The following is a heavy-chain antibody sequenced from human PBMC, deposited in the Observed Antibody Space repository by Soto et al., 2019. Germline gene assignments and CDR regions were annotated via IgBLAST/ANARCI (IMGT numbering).Heavy chain of an antibody. CDR1: GGSISSYY. D-gene: IGHD3-3*01. J-gene: IGHJ3*02. CDR3: ARKLRFLEWSAPGLAFDI. V-gene: IGHV4-59*01. CDR2: IYYSGST. Sequence: SETLSLTCTVSGGSISSYYWSWIRQPPGKGLEWIGYIYYSGSTNYNPSLKSRVTISVDTSKNQFSLKLSSVTAADTAVYYCARKLRFLEWSAPGLAFDIWGQGTMVTVSS.